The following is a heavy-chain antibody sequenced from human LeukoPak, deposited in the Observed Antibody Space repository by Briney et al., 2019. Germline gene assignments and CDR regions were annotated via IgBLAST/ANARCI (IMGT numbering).Heavy chain of an antibody. D-gene: IGHD4-17*01. CDR1: GYTFTSYG. J-gene: IGHJ4*02. V-gene: IGHV1-18*01. CDR2: ISPYNSNT. Sequence: ASVKVSCKASGYTFTSYGISWVRQAPGQGLEWMGWISPYNSNTYYAQNLQGRVTMTTDTSTSTTYMELRSLRSDDTAVYYCARERTTVTMPNLRPQYYFDYWGQGTLVTVSS. CDR3: ARERTTVTMPNLRPQYYFDY.